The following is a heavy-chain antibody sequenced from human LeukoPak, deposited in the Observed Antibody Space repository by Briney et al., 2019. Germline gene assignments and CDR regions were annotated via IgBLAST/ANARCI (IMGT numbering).Heavy chain of an antibody. CDR1: GGSMSGYY. D-gene: IGHD6-6*01. V-gene: IGHV4-4*07. CDR2: IYTSGTT. Sequence: SETLSLTCTVSGGSMSGYYWSWIRQSAGKGLEWIGRIYTSGTTNYNPSLESRVTMSVDTSKNHFSLNLSSVTAADTAVYYCARWADKSSSSSRVAFDVWGQGTMVTVSS. CDR3: ARWADKSSSSSRVAFDV. J-gene: IGHJ3*01.